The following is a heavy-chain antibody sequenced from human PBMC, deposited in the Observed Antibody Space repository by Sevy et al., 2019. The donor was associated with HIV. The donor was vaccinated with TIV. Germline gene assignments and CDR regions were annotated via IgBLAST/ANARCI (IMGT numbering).Heavy chain of an antibody. J-gene: IGHJ4*02. CDR2: ISAYNGNT. V-gene: IGHV1-18*01. Sequence: ASVKVSCKASGYTFTSYGISWVRQAPGQGLEWMGWISAYNGNTNYAQKLQGRVTMTTDTSTSTAYMELRSLRSDDTAVYYGARTAVKYYYDSSGYEFDYWGQGTLVTVSS. CDR1: GYTFTSYG. D-gene: IGHD3-22*01. CDR3: ARTAVKYYYDSSGYEFDY.